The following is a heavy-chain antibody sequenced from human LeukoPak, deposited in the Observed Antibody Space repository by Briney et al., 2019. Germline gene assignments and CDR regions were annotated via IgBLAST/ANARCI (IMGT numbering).Heavy chain of an antibody. CDR2: IYHSGTT. J-gene: IGHJ4*02. CDR3: ARAVDYRNYFDY. V-gene: IGHV4-31*03. D-gene: IGHD4-11*01. CDR1: GDSMTRGGYY. Sequence: SQTLSLTCTVSGDSMTRGGYYWSWVRQHPGKALEWMGFIYHSGTTFYNPSLEGRAAISVDTSQNQFSLKLTSVTAADTAVYYCARAVDYRNYFDYWGQGSLVTVSS.